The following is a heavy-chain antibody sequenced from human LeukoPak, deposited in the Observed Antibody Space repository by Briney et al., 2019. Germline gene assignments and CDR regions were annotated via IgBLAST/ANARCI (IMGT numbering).Heavy chain of an antibody. CDR2: INSDGSNT. Sequence: PGGSLRLSRAACGSTVSSYWMHWVRQAPGKGLGWVSCINSDGSNTSYADSVKGRFTISRDNAKNTLYLQMNSLRAEDTAVYYCARVRYSSGSPHFDYWGQGTLVTVPS. J-gene: IGHJ4*02. D-gene: IGHD6-25*01. CDR3: ARVRYSSGSPHFDY. CDR1: GSTVSSYW. V-gene: IGHV3-74*01.